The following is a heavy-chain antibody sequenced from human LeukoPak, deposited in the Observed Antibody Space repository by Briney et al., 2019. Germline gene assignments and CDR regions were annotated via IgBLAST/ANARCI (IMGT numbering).Heavy chain of an antibody. D-gene: IGHD3-22*01. J-gene: IGHJ4*02. Sequence: ASVKVSCKASGYTFTSYYMHWVRQAPGQGLEWMGRINPNSGGTNYAQKLQGRVTMTRDTSISTAYMELSSLSSDDTAAYYCARGQIGYYYDRSGYYWDWGEGALVTVS. CDR1: GYTFTSYY. CDR2: INPNSGGT. CDR3: ARGQIGYYYDRSGYYWD. V-gene: IGHV1-2*06.